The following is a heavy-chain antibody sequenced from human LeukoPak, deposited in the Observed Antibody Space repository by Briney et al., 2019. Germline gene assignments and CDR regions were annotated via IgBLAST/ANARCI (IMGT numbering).Heavy chain of an antibody. V-gene: IGHV1-2*02. CDR2: INPNSGGT. J-gene: IGHJ4*02. CDR1: GFTFTGHY. Sequence: GASVKVSCKASGFTFTGHYMHWMRQAPGQGLEWMGWINPNSGGTNYAQKFQGRVTMTRDTSISTAYMELSRLRSDDTAVYYCARGRVDTAFGNFDYWGQGTLVTVSS. CDR3: ARGRVDTAFGNFDY. D-gene: IGHD5-18*01.